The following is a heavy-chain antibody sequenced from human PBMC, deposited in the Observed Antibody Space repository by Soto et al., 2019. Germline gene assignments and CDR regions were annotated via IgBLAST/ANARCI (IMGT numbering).Heavy chain of an antibody. D-gene: IGHD6-13*01. Sequence: QVQLVQCGAEVKKPGSSVKVSCTTSGGTFSDYALSWVRQAPGQGLEWVGGVIPVFRWTTYAQKFQGRVTITADESTSTAYMELSSLKSEDTAIYYLARALYTTAGTVDSFYGMGVCGQGTTVTVSS. CDR2: VIPVFRWT. V-gene: IGHV1-69*01. J-gene: IGHJ6*02. CDR1: GGTFSDYA. CDR3: ARALYTTAGTVDSFYGMGV.